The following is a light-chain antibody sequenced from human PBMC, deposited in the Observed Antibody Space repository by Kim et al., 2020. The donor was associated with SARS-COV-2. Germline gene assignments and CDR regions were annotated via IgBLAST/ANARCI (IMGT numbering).Light chain of an antibody. J-gene: IGKJ2*02. V-gene: IGKV1-5*01. CDR3: QHYRGT. Sequence: SIPSESVGARVALPCRASQTIVSWFTWYQLKPGKAPKLLIYDASSLAGGVPSRFSGSVSGTEVTLTISSLQPDDFATYYCQHYRGTFGQGTKLEI. CDR2: DAS. CDR1: QTIVSW.